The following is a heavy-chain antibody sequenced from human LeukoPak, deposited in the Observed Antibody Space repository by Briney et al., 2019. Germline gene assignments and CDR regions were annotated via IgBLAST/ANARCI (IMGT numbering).Heavy chain of an antibody. CDR3: ARDVVPYNYDSSGPLGY. CDR1: GFTFSSYE. CDR2: ISSSGSTI. J-gene: IGHJ4*02. V-gene: IGHV3-48*03. Sequence: PGGSLRLSCAASGFTFSSYEMNWVRQAPGKGLEWVSYISSSGSTIYYTDSVKGRFTISRDNAKNSLYLQMNSLRAEDTAVYYCARDVVPYNYDSSGPLGYWGQGTLVTVSS. D-gene: IGHD3-22*01.